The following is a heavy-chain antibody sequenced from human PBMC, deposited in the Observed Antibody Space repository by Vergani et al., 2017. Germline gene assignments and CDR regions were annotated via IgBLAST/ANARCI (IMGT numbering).Heavy chain of an antibody. D-gene: IGHD3-10*01. CDR3: ARVMVRGVKGVNDAFDI. Sequence: QVQLVQSGAEVKKPGSSVKVSCKASGVTFSSYAISWVRQAPGQGLEWMGIINPSGGSTSYAQKFQGRVTMTRDTSTSTVYMELSSLRSEDTAVYYCARVMVRGVKGVNDAFDIWGQGTMVTVSS. CDR2: INPSGGST. J-gene: IGHJ3*02. V-gene: IGHV1-46*01. CDR1: GVTFSSYA.